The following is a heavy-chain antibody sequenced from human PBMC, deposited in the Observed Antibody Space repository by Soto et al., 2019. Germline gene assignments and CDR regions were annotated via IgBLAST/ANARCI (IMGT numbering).Heavy chain of an antibody. CDR2: INAGNGNT. Sequence: QIQLMQSGAEVKKPGASVKVSCKASGYTFTSYGIHWVRQAPGQRLEWTGWINAGNGNTKYSEKFQGRVTITRDTSASKDYLELSSVRSEDTAVYYCARDPNDSSAYYHHYYYGMDVWGQGTTVTVSS. D-gene: IGHD3-22*01. V-gene: IGHV1-3*01. J-gene: IGHJ6*02. CDR1: GYTFTSYG. CDR3: ARDPNDSSAYYHHYYYGMDV.